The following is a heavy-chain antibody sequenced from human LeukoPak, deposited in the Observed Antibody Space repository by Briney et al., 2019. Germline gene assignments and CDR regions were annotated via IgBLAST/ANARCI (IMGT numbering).Heavy chain of an antibody. V-gene: IGHV1-46*01. Sequence: ASVKVSCKASGYMFTHYYMHWVRPAPGQGLAWMGMITSSGGDTSYAQKFEGRVTMTRDRSTRTVYMELSSLTSEDTAVYYCARDLRRSGYNWGCDHWGQGTLVTVSP. J-gene: IGHJ4*02. CDR3: ARDLRRSGYNWGCDH. D-gene: IGHD5-24*01. CDR2: ITSSGGDT. CDR1: GYMFTHYY.